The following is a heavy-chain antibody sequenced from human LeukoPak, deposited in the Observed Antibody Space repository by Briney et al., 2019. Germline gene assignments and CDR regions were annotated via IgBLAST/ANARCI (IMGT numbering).Heavy chain of an antibody. CDR3: ARVSSGATTVDY. D-gene: IGHD1-26*01. CDR1: GFTFSNYW. V-gene: IGHV4-4*02. Sequence: GSLRLSCAASGFTFSNYWMSWVRQPPGKGLEWIGEIYHSGSTNYNPSLKSRVTISVDKSKNQFSLKLSSVTAADTAVYYCARVSSGATTVDYWGQGTLVTVSS. CDR2: IYHSGST. J-gene: IGHJ4*02.